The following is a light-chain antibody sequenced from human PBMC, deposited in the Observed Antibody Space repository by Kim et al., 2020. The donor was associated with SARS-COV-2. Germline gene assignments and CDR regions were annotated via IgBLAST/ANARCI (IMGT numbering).Light chain of an antibody. CDR2: DSS. V-gene: IGLV2-14*03. Sequence: GQSITITCTGTSSDVGGYNSVSWYQQHPGKAPKLMIYDSSGRAAGVSNRFSGSQSGNTASLTISGLRAEDEADYYCSSHTTSSTYVFGSGTKVTVL. CDR1: SSDVGGYNS. CDR3: SSHTTSSTYV. J-gene: IGLJ1*01.